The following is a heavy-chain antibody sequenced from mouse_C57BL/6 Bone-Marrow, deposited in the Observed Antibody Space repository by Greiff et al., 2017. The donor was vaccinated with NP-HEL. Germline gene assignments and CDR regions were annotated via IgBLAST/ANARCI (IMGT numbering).Heavy chain of an antibody. V-gene: IGHV3-8*01. CDR2: ISYSGST. J-gene: IGHJ1*03. CDR3: ARWPLYYGSSYWYFDV. Sequence: EVQLQQSGPGLAKPSQTLSLTCSVTGYSITSDYWNWIRKFPGNKLEYMGYISYSGSTYYNPSLKSRISITRDTSKNQYYLQLNSVTTEDTATYYCARWPLYYGSSYWYFDVWGTGTTVTVSS. CDR1: GYSITSDY. D-gene: IGHD1-1*01.